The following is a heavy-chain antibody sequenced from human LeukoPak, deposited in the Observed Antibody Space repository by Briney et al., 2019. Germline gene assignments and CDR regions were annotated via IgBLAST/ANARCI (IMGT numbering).Heavy chain of an antibody. CDR1: GFTVTDYA. Sequence: GGSLRLSCAASGFTVTDYAMTWIRQSPGKGLEWVSSMSDIGPNTYYADSVKGRFTISRDNSKNTLWLQMNSLRAEDTALYYCALHWSYDYWSEPFEFRGQGTMVAVSS. D-gene: IGHD3-3*01. CDR3: ALHWSYDYWSEPFEF. CDR2: MSDIGPNT. V-gene: IGHV3-23*01. J-gene: IGHJ3*01.